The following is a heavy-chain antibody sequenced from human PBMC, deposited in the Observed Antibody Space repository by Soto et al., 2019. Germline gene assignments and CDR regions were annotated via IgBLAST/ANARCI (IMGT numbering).Heavy chain of an antibody. CDR2: IWYDGSNK. CDR3: ARDLGYYYGSGSYYNSYYYGMDV. Sequence: PGGSLRLSCAASGFTFSSYGMHWVRQAPGKGLEWVAVIWYDGSNKYYADSVKGRFTISRDNSKNTLYLQMNSLRAEDTAVYYCARDLGYYYGSGSYYNSYYYGMDVWGQGTKVTVSS. CDR1: GFTFSSYG. D-gene: IGHD3-10*01. V-gene: IGHV3-33*01. J-gene: IGHJ6*02.